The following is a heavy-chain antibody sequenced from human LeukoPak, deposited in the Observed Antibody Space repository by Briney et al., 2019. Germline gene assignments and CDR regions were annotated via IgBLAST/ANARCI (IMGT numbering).Heavy chain of an antibody. CDR3: AKMNVLTGYYTPNFDF. D-gene: IGHD3-9*01. Sequence: PGGSLRLSCAASGFTVSSNYMSWVRQAPGKGLEWVSVIYSGGSTDYADSVKGRFTISRDNSKNTLYLQMSSLSAEDTAVYYCAKMNVLTGYYTPNFDFWGQGTLVTVSS. V-gene: IGHV3-53*01. CDR1: GFTVSSNY. CDR2: IYSGGST. J-gene: IGHJ4*02.